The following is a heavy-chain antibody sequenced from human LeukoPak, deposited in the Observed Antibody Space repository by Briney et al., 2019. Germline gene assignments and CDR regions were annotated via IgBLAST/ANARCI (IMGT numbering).Heavy chain of an antibody. D-gene: IGHD6-13*01. Sequence: SETLSLTCTVSGGSISSYYWSWIRQPPGKGLEWIGYIYYSGSTNYNPSLKSRVTISLDTSKNQFSLKLSSVTAADTAVYYRARQSRATGTLDSWGQGTLVTVSS. V-gene: IGHV4-59*08. J-gene: IGHJ5*01. CDR1: GGSISSYY. CDR2: IYYSGST. CDR3: ARQSRATGTLDS.